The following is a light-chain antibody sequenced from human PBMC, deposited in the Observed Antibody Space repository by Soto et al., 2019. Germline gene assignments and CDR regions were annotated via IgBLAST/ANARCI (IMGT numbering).Light chain of an antibody. V-gene: IGLV2-8*01. CDR1: SSDVGGYNY. Sequence: QSALTQPPSASGSPGQSVAISCTGTSSDVGGYNYVSWYQQHPGKAPKLMIYEVNKRPSGVPDRFSGSTSGNTASLTVSGLQAEDEADYYCSSYAGSSNVFGTGTKVTV. J-gene: IGLJ1*01. CDR3: SSYAGSSNV. CDR2: EVN.